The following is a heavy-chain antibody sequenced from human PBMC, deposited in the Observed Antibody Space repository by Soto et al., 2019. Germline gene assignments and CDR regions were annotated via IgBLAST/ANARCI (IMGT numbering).Heavy chain of an antibody. D-gene: IGHD2-15*01. CDR1: GFRFSDYY. CDR3: ASPAPDIVVEVTPRERETDYYSYVDV. Sequence: QVQLVESGGGLVKPGGSLRLSGTASGFRFSDYYMSWIRQAPGNRLEWISYISRSGTTIYYADSVKGRFTISRDNAKNSVYLQMQSLTAEDTAVYYCASPAPDIVVEVTPRERETDYYSYVDVWGKGNRVTVSS. V-gene: IGHV3-11*01. CDR2: ISRSGTTI. J-gene: IGHJ6*03.